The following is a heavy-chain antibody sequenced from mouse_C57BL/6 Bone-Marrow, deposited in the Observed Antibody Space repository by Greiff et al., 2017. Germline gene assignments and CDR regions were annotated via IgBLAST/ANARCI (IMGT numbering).Heavy chain of an antibody. V-gene: IGHV1-7*01. CDR3: AYYGY. CDR1: GYTFTSYW. CDR2: INPSSGYT. Sequence: QVQLKESGAELANPGASVKLSCKASGYTFTSYWMHWVKQRPGQGLEWIGYINPSSGYTKYNQKFQDKATLTAYKSSSTAYMQLSSLTYEDSAGYYCAYYGYWGQGTTLTGSS. J-gene: IGHJ2*01. D-gene: IGHD1-1*01.